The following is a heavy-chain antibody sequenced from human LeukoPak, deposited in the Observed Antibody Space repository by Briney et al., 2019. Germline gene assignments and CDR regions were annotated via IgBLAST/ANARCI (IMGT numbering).Heavy chain of an antibody. J-gene: IGHJ5*02. Sequence: SETLSLTCTVSGGSISSYYWSWIRQPPGKGLEWIGYIYYSGSTNYNPSLKSRVTISVDTSKDQFSLKLSSVTAADTAVYYCARGSSSIWFDPWGQGTLVTVSS. V-gene: IGHV4-59*01. CDR3: ARGSSSIWFDP. D-gene: IGHD6-6*01. CDR2: IYYSGST. CDR1: GGSISSYY.